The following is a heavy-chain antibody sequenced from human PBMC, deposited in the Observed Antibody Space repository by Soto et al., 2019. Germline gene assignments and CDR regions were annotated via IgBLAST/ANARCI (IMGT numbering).Heavy chain of an antibody. Sequence: QVQLVQSGAEVKKPGSSVKVSCKASGGTFSSYAISWVRQAPGQGLEWMGGIIPIFGTANYAQKFQGRVTITADESTSTAYMELSSLSSEDTAVYYCARVVVVVAATRNWSDPWGQGTLVTVSS. J-gene: IGHJ5*02. V-gene: IGHV1-69*01. D-gene: IGHD2-15*01. CDR3: ARVVVVVAATRNWSDP. CDR1: GGTFSSYA. CDR2: IIPIFGTA.